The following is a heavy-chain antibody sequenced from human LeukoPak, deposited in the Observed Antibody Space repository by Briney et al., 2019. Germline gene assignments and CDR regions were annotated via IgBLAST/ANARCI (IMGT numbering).Heavy chain of an antibody. CDR1: GFTFDDYA. V-gene: IGHV3-9*01. CDR2: ISWNSGSI. CDR3: AKDMGSSWYKALNDAFDI. J-gene: IGHJ3*02. D-gene: IGHD6-13*01. Sequence: GGSLRLSCAASGFTFDDYAMHWVRQAPGKGLEWVSGISWNSGSIGYADSVKGRFTISRDNAKNSLYLQMNSLRAEDTALYYCAKDMGSSWYKALNDAFDIWGQGTMVTVSS.